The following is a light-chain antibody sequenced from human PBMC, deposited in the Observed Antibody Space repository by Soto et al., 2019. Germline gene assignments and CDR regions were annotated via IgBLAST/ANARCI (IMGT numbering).Light chain of an antibody. CDR3: QHYGTSPWT. Sequence: EVVLTQSPGTLSLSPGERATLSCRASQSVTSSYLAWYQQKPGQAPKVLIYGASTRATGIPDRFSGSGSGTDFTLTISRLEPEDFAVYYCQHYGTSPWTFGQGTKVDIK. V-gene: IGKV3-20*01. CDR2: GAS. CDR1: QSVTSSY. J-gene: IGKJ1*01.